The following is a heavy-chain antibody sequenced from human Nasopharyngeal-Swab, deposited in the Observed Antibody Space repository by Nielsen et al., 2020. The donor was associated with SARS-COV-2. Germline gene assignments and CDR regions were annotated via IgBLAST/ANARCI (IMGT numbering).Heavy chain of an antibody. J-gene: IGHJ4*02. CDR2: IYYSGST. CDR3: AIRDYYGSGTMGVPFDY. V-gene: IGHV4-39*01. Sequence: WIRQPPGKGLEWIGSIYYSGSTYYNPSLKSRVTISVDTSKNQFSLKLSSVTAADTAVYYCAIRDYYGSGTMGVPFDYWGQGTLVTVSS. D-gene: IGHD3-10*01.